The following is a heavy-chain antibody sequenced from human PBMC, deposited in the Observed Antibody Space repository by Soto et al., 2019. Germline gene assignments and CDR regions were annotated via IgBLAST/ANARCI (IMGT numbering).Heavy chain of an antibody. CDR3: ARDNDWAFDI. J-gene: IGHJ3*02. Sequence: EVQLVESGGGLVQPGGSLKLSCAASGFTFSTYSMNWVRQAPGKGLECVSYISAGGYTIYYADSVRGRFTISMEKAKDSVYLQMNSLRAEYTGLYFCARDNDWAFDIWGQGPVVTVSS. V-gene: IGHV3-48*01. D-gene: IGHD3-9*01. CDR1: GFTFSTYS. CDR2: ISAGGYTI.